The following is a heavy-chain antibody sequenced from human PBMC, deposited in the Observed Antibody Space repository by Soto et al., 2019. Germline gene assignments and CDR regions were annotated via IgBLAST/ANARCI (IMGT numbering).Heavy chain of an antibody. CDR3: ARDRAGYNFDY. V-gene: IGHV1-69*13. Sequence: ASVKVSCKASGGTFSSYAISWVRQAPGQGLEWMGGIIPIFGTANYAQKFQGRVTITADESTSTAYMELSSLRSEDTAVYYGARDRAGYNFDYWGQGTLVTVSS. D-gene: IGHD5-12*01. CDR1: GGTFSSYA. J-gene: IGHJ4*02. CDR2: IIPIFGTA.